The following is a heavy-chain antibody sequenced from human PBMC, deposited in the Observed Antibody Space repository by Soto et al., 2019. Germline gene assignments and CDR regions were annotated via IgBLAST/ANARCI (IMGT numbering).Heavy chain of an antibody. Sequence: KPSETLSLTCAVSGGSISSGGYSWSWIRQPPGKGLEWIGYIYHSGSTYYNPSLKSRVTISVDRSKNQFSLKLSSVTAADTAVYYCARAPVSPYYYDSSGYYLDYWGQGTLVTVSS. CDR3: ARAPVSPYYYDSSGYYLDY. CDR1: GGSISSGGYS. V-gene: IGHV4-30-2*01. J-gene: IGHJ4*02. D-gene: IGHD3-22*01. CDR2: IYHSGST.